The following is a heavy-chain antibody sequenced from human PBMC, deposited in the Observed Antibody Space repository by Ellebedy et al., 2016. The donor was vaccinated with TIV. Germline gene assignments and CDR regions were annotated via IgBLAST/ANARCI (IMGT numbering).Heavy chain of an antibody. J-gene: IGHJ4*02. V-gene: IGHV3-21*01. CDR3: ARDELLWFGRGHDY. CDR1: GFTFSSYS. CDR2: ISSSSSYI. D-gene: IGHD3-10*01. Sequence: GESLKISCAASGFTFSSYSMHWVRQAPGKGLEWVSSISSSSSYIYYADSVKGRFTISRDNAKNSLYLQMNSLRAEDTAVYYCARDELLWFGRGHDYWGQGTLVTVSS.